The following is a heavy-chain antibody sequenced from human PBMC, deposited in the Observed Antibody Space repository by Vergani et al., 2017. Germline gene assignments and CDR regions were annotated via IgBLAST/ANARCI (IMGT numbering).Heavy chain of an antibody. J-gene: IGHJ4*02. CDR2: IIPIFGTA. D-gene: IGHD2-2*01. Sequence: QVQLVQSGAEVKKPGSSVKVSCKASGGTFSSYAISWVRPAPGQGLEWMGGIIPIFGTANYAQKFQGRVTITADESTSTAYMELSSLRSEDTAVYYCARADRDIVVVPAAFYFDYWGQGTLVTVSS. V-gene: IGHV1-69*01. CDR1: GGTFSSYA. CDR3: ARADRDIVVVPAAFYFDY.